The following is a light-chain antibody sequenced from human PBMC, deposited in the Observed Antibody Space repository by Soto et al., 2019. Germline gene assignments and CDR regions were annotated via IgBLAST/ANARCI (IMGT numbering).Light chain of an antibody. CDR3: FSYAGDSVYG. Sequence: QSVLTQPASVSGSPTQSITISCTGTNSDVGSYNLDSWFQQHPGKAPKLVIYEVTKRPSGVSDRFSGSKSGNTASLTISGLQAEDEADYYCFSYAGDSVYGFGSGTQVTVL. CDR2: EVT. J-gene: IGLJ1*01. V-gene: IGLV2-23*02. CDR1: NSDVGSYNL.